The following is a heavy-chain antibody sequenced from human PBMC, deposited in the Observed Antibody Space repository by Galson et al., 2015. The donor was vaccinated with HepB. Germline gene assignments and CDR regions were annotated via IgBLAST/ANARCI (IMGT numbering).Heavy chain of an antibody. D-gene: IGHD3-10*01. J-gene: IGHJ4*02. V-gene: IGHV3-48*02. CDR3: ARESDSYGSGVRLGY. CDR2: ISSSSTI. CDR1: GFTFSSYS. Sequence: SLRLSCAASGFTFSSYSMNWVRQAPGKGLEWVSYISSSSTIYYADSVKGRFTISRDNAKNSLYLQMNSLRDEDTAVYYCARESDSYGSGVRLGYWGQGTLVTVSS.